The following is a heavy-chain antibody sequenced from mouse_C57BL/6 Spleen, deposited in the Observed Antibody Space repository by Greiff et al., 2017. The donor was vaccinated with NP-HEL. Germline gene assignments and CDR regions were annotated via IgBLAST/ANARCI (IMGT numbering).Heavy chain of an antibody. Sequence: EVQLQQSGPELVKPGASVKIPCKASGYTFTAYNMDWVKQSHGKSLEWIGDINPNNGGTIYNQKFKGKATLTVDKSSSTAYMELRSLTSEDTAVYYCARSGYGTGFAYWGQGTLVTVSA. V-gene: IGHV1-18*01. D-gene: IGHD2-14*01. CDR2: INPNNGGT. J-gene: IGHJ3*01. CDR3: ARSGYGTGFAY. CDR1: GYTFTAYN.